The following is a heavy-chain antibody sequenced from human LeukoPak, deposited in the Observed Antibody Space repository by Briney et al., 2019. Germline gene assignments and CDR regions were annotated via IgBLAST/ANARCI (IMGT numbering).Heavy chain of an antibody. V-gene: IGHV3-21*01. CDR1: GFTFSSYS. CDR3: AREVIAVAGSRFDY. D-gene: IGHD6-19*01. J-gene: IGHJ4*02. CDR2: IISSSSYI. Sequence: GGSLRLSCAASGFTFSSYSMNWVRQAPGKGLEWVSSIISSSSYIYYADSVKGRFTISRDNAKNSLYLQMNSLRAEDTAVYYCAREVIAVAGSRFDYWGQGTLVTVSS.